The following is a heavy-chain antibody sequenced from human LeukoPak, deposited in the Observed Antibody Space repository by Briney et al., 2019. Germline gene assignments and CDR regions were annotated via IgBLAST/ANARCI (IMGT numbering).Heavy chain of an antibody. CDR2: IWYDGSNK. CDR3: AKSLGYSYARDY. Sequence: GGSLRPSCAASGFTFSSYGMHWVRQAPGKGLEWVAVIWYDGSNKYYADSVKGRFTISRDNSKNTLYLQMNSLRAEDTAVYYCAKSLGYSYARDYWGQGTLVTVSS. CDR1: GFTFSSYG. V-gene: IGHV3-30*02. D-gene: IGHD5-18*01. J-gene: IGHJ4*02.